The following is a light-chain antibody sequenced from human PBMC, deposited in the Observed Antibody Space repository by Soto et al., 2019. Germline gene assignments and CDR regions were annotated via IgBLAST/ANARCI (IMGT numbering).Light chain of an antibody. CDR2: DAS. CDR1: QSVSSSY. J-gene: IGKJ5*01. V-gene: IGKV3-20*01. Sequence: EIVLTQSPGTLSLSPGERATLSCRASQSVSSSYLAWYQQKPGQAPRLLIYDASRRGTGIPDRFSGTGSGTDFTLTIRRLELEDFAVYYCQHYGSSPPEITFGQGTRLENK. CDR3: QHYGSSPPEIT.